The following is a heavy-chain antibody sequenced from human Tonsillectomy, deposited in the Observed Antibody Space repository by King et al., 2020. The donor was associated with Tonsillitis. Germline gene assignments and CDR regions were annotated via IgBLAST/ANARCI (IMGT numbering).Heavy chain of an antibody. V-gene: IGHV4-30-4*01. J-gene: IGHJ4*02. CDR2: IYFTVST. CDR1: GGSISYGDYY. Sequence: QLQESGPGLVKPSQTLSLTCTVSGGSISYGDYYWSWIRQPPGKGLEWLGYIYFTVSTYYSPSLKSRVTISVDMSKNQFSLRLSSLTAADTAVYYCARETVDFYYFDYWGQGTLVTVAS. D-gene: IGHD3/OR15-3a*01. CDR3: ARETVDFYYFDY.